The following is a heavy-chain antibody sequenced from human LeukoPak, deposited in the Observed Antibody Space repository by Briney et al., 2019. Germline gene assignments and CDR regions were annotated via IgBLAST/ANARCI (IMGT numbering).Heavy chain of an antibody. J-gene: IGHJ4*02. Sequence: RGSLRLPCAASGFTFSSYAMSWVRQAPGKGLEWVSAISGSGGSTYYADSVKGRFTISRDNSKNTLYLQMNSLRAEDTAVYYCAKDQGSSCLFDYWGQGTLVTVSS. CDR2: ISGSGGST. D-gene: IGHD6-13*01. CDR3: AKDQGSSCLFDY. V-gene: IGHV3-23*01. CDR1: GFTFSSYA.